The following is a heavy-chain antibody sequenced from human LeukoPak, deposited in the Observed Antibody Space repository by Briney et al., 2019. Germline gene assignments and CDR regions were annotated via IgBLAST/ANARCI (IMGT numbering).Heavy chain of an antibody. CDR1: GGSISSHF. Sequence: SETLSLTCTVSGGSISSHFWNWIRQSPGKGLEWIGYIYYSGSTNYNPSLKSRVTISVDTSKNQFSLKLGSVTAADTAVYYCARVARCTSCFDVDYWGQGTLVTVSS. CDR3: ARVARCTSCFDVDY. CDR2: IYYSGST. J-gene: IGHJ4*02. V-gene: IGHV4-59*11. D-gene: IGHD2-2*01.